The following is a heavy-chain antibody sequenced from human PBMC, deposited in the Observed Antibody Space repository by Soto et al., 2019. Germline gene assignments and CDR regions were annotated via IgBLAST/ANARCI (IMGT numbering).Heavy chain of an antibody. V-gene: IGHV1-18*03. CDR1: GYTFHTYG. D-gene: IGHD3-16*01. J-gene: IGHJ4*02. CDR3: ARLPGVFRLVLEY. Sequence: ASVKVSCKASGYTFHTYGVTWVRQPPGHGLEWMGRISAYNYNTHYGQNCERRVTMTTGTSTSTAYQEVRSQRSEEVAMYYCARLPGVFRLVLEYWGQGTQVSVSS. CDR2: ISAYNYNT.